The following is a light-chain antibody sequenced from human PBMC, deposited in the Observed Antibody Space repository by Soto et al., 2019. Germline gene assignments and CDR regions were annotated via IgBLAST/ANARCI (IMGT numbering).Light chain of an antibody. V-gene: IGKV1-5*03. J-gene: IGKJ1*01. CDR1: QYIHNY. Sequence: DIQMTLSPSTLSASVGDRVTITCRASQYIHNYLAWYQQKPGEAPKLLIYEAANLESGVPSRFSGSGTGTEFPLTISSLQPDDFATYYCQQSNNYPWTFGQGTRVEI. CDR3: QQSNNYPWT. CDR2: EAA.